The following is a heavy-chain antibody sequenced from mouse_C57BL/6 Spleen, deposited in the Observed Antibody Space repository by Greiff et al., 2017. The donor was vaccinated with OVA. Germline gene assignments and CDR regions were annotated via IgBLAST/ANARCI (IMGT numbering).Heavy chain of an antibody. CDR1: GYTFTSYW. CDR3: ARRGGSGYFDG. D-gene: IGHD6-1*01. CDR2: IDPSDSYT. V-gene: IGHV1-50*01. J-gene: IGHJ1*03. Sequence: QVQLQQSGAELVKPGASVKLSCKASGYTFTSYWMPWVNQRPGQGLEWIGEIDPSDSYTNYNQKFKGKATLTVDTSSSTAYLQLSSLTSEDSAVYDCARRGGSGYFDGWGTGTTVTVSS.